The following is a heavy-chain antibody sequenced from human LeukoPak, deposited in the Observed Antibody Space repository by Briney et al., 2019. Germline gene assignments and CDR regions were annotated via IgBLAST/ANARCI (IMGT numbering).Heavy chain of an antibody. J-gene: IGHJ4*02. V-gene: IGHV1-18*04. CDR2: ISAYNGNT. D-gene: IGHD1-26*01. Sequence: GASVKVSCKASGYTFTSYYMHWVRQAPGQGLEWMGWISAYNGNTNYAQRLQGRVTMTTDTSTSTAYMELRSLRSDDTAVYYCARVGGSYEFDYWGQGTLVTVSS. CDR1: GYTFTSYY. CDR3: ARVGGSYEFDY.